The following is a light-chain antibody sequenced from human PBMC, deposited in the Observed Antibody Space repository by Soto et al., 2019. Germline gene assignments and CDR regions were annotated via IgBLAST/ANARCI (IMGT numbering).Light chain of an antibody. CDR3: QQYGRT. CDR2: DAS. J-gene: IGKJ1*01. CDR1: QSVSSY. V-gene: IGKV3-11*01. Sequence: EIVLTQSPATLSLSPGERATLSCRASQSVSSYLAWYQQKPGQAPRLLIYDASNRATGIPARFSGSGSGTDFTLTISRLEPEDFAVYYCQQYGRTFGQGTKVDNK.